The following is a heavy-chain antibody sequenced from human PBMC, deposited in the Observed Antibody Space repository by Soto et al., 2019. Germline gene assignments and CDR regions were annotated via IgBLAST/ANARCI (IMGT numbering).Heavy chain of an antibody. CDR1: DFTFSNHW. D-gene: IGHD2-8*01. CDR2: ISGDESVA. V-gene: IGHV3-74*01. Sequence: GGSLSLCCAASDFTFSNHWIPWVRQAPGKGMVWVSRISGDESVATYEDSVKGRGTISRDNAKNTLYLHMNRLRVEDTAVYFCERAVGNTRNGLDIWGQGTMVTVSS. J-gene: IGHJ3*02. CDR3: ERAVGNTRNGLDI.